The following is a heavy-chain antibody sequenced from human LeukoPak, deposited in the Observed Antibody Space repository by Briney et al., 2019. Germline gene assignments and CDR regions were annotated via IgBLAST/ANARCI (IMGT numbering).Heavy chain of an antibody. Sequence: PSETLSLTCTVSGGSISSSSYYWGWIRQPPGKGLEWIGSIYYSGSTYYNPSLKSRVTISVDTSKNQFSLRLSSVTAADTAVYYCARDRQYYYDSSGYLVGQGERNYYYYGMDVWGQGTTVTVSS. CDR1: GGSISSSSYY. CDR2: IYYSGST. V-gene: IGHV4-39*07. CDR3: ARDRQYYYDSSGYLVGQGERNYYYYGMDV. D-gene: IGHD3-22*01. J-gene: IGHJ6*02.